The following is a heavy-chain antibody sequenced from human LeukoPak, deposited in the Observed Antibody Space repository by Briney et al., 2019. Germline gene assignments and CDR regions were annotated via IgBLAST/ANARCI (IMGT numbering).Heavy chain of an antibody. CDR2: INPSGGST. D-gene: IGHD3-22*01. Sequence: GASVKVSCKASGYIFTSYFMHWVRQAPGQGLEWMGLINPSGGSTRYAQKFQGRVTMTRDMSTSTVYMELSSLRSEDTAVYYCTRGSIAYYYMDVWGKGTTVTISS. V-gene: IGHV1-46*01. CDR3: TRGSIAYYYMDV. J-gene: IGHJ6*03. CDR1: GYIFTSYF.